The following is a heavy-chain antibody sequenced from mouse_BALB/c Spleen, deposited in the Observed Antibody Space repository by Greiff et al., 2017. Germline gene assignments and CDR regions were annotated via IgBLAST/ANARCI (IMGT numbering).Heavy chain of an antibody. CDR3: ARGGYDETWFAY. V-gene: IGHV3-6*02. CDR1: GYSITSGYY. J-gene: IGHJ3*01. Sequence: DVQLQESGPGLVKPSQSLSLTCSVTGYSITSGYYWNWIRQFPGNKLEWMGYISYDGSNNYNPSLKNRISITRDTSKNQFFLKLNSVTTEDTATYYCARGGYDETWFAYWGQGTLVTVSA. D-gene: IGHD2-2*01. CDR2: ISYDGSN.